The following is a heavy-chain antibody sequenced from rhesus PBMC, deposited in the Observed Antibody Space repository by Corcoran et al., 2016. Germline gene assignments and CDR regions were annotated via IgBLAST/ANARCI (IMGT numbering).Heavy chain of an antibody. Sequence: QVQLQESGPGLVKPSETLSLTCAVSGASISSYWWNWIRQPPGKGLEWIAEFDGHYGTTFSNPSLSRRVTISKDASKNQFSLNLGSLTAADTAVYYCVRGGQSNSYMFDQWGQGVVVTVSS. CDR1: GASISSYW. V-gene: IGHV4-80*01. CDR3: VRGGQSNSYMFDQ. CDR2: FDGHYGTT. D-gene: IGHD5-12*01. J-gene: IGHJ4*01.